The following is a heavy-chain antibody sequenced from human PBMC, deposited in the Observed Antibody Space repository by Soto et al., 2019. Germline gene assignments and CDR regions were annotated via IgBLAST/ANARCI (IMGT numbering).Heavy chain of an antibody. CDR1: GYNFFDYG. D-gene: IGHD2-15*01. Sequence: QIQLVQSGAEVKKPGASVKVSCKASGYNFFDYGVSWVRQAPGQGLEWMVWVSPKSGNTDYARKVQSRVTMTTDTSTTTAYIELRGLRSDDMAGYYCAIGSTVSSIGPLLVWGQGTLVSVSS. CDR3: AIGSTVSSIGPLLV. CDR2: VSPKSGNT. J-gene: IGHJ1*01. V-gene: IGHV1-18*03.